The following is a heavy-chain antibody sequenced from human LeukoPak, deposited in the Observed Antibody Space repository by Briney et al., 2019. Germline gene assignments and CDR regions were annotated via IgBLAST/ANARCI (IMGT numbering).Heavy chain of an antibody. D-gene: IGHD2-2*01. J-gene: IGHJ4*02. CDR1: GGSFSGYY. V-gene: IGHV4-34*01. Sequence: SETLSLTCAVYGGSFSGYYWSWIRQPPGKGLEWIGEINHSGSTNYNPSLKSRVTISVDTSKNQFSLRLTSVTAADTAVYYCARSPTKRVPEDYWGQGTLVTVSS. CDR3: ARSPTKRVPEDY. CDR2: INHSGST.